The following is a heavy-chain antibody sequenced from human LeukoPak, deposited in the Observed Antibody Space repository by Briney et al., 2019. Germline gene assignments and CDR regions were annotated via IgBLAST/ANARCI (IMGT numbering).Heavy chain of an antibody. CDR2: IYYSGST. J-gene: IGHJ5*02. CDR1: GGSISSYY. CDR3: ARDGAPGATRWFYP. Sequence: TSETLSLTCTVSGGSISSYYWSWIRQPPGKGLEWIGYIYYSGSTNYNPSLKSRVTISVDTSKNQFSLKLSSVTAADTAVYYCARDGAPGATRWFYPWGQGTLVTGYS. D-gene: IGHD1-26*01. V-gene: IGHV4-59*01.